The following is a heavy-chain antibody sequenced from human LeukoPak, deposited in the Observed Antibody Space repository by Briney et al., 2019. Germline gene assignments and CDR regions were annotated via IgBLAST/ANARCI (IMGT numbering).Heavy chain of an antibody. D-gene: IGHD3-3*01. CDR2: IYTSGSTNT. J-gene: IGHJ3*02. Sequence: SETLSLTCTVSGGSISSSFWSWIRQPAGEGLEWIGHIYTSGSTNTNYNPSLRSRVTMSTDTSKNQFSLKLSSVTAADTAVYYCARDATVRVKSGYSPNDAFDIWGQGTMVTVSS. CDR3: ARDATVRVKSGYSPNDAFDI. V-gene: IGHV4-4*07. CDR1: GGSISSSF.